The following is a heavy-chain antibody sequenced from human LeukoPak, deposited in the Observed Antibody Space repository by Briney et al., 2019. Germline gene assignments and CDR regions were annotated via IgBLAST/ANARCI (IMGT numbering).Heavy chain of an antibody. V-gene: IGHV3-30-3*01. J-gene: IGHJ4*02. CDR1: GFTFSSYA. CDR2: ISYDGSNK. CDR3: ARGDNQGLSEVRVRGVADY. D-gene: IGHD3-10*01. Sequence: GGSLRLSCAASGFTFSSYAMSWVRQAPGKGLEWVAVISYDGSNKYYADSVKGRFTISRDNSKNTLYLQMNSLRAEDTAVYYCARGDNQGLSEVRVRGVADYWGQGTLVTVSS.